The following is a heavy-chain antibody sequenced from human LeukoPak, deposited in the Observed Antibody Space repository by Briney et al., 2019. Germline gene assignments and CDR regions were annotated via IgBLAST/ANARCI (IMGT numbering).Heavy chain of an antibody. Sequence: GGSLRLSCAASGFTFTTYTMSWVRQAPGKGLEWVSFISGRRTYISYADSVKGRFTISRDNAKNSLYLQMNSLRAEDTAEYYCAKTLRESSGREYFDLWGRGTLVTVSS. V-gene: IGHV3-21*04. CDR2: ISGRRTYI. CDR1: GFTFTTYT. J-gene: IGHJ2*01. D-gene: IGHD6-19*01. CDR3: AKTLRESSGREYFDL.